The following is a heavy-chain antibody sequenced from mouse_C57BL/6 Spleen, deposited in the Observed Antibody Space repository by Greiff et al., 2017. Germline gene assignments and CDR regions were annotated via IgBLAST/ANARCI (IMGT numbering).Heavy chain of an antibody. D-gene: IGHD1-1*01. CDR2: IWRGGST. J-gene: IGHJ4*01. V-gene: IGHV2-5*01. CDR1: GFSLTSYG. CDR3: AKKDSYGSSYAMDY. Sequence: QVQLKESGPGLVQPSQSLSITCTVSGFSLTSYGVHWVRQSPGKGLEWLGMIWRGGSTDYNAAFISRLCITQDNSKSQVFFKMNSLKADDTAIYYCAKKDSYGSSYAMDYWGQGTSVTVSS.